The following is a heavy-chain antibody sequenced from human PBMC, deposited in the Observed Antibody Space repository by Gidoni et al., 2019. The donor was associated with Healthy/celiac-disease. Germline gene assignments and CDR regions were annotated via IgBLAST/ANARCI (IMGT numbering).Heavy chain of an antibody. Sequence: QVQLQESGPVLVKQSQTLSLTGTVSAASMSSGDYYWSWLPQPPGTGLEWVGYNYYSGSTYYNPSLKIRVTISVDTSKNQFSLKLSSVTAADPAVYYCARTIVPAATDYWGQGTLVTVSS. V-gene: IGHV4-30-4*08. CDR2: NYYSGST. J-gene: IGHJ4*02. CDR1: AASMSSGDYY. D-gene: IGHD2-2*01. CDR3: ARTIVPAATDY.